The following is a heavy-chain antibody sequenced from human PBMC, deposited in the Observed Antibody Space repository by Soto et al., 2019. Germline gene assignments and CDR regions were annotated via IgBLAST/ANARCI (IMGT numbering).Heavy chain of an antibody. J-gene: IGHJ6*02. Sequence: ASVKVSCKASGYTFTSYYIHWVRQAPGQGLEWMGIVNPTSGSTTYAQKFQGRVIMTRDTSTRTVYMELSSLRSEDTAVYYCAGGIVVVTAIEDGMDVWGQGTTVTVSS. V-gene: IGHV1-46*01. D-gene: IGHD2-21*02. CDR3: AGGIVVVTAIEDGMDV. CDR1: GYTFTSYY. CDR2: VNPTSGST.